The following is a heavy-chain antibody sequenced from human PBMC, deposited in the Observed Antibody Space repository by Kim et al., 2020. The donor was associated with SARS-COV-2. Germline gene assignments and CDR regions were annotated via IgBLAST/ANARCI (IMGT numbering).Heavy chain of an antibody. Sequence: SVKVSCKASGGIFTNYPISWLRRAPGQRLEWMGMITPMLDVANYAQRFQGRVTITADKSTSTAYMELGSLTSDDTAVYYCARRCLGLSCPKGVSLDSWGQGTLVTVS. CDR1: GGIFTNYP. CDR2: ITPMLDVA. CDR3: ARRCLGLSCPKGVSLDS. D-gene: IGHD2-8*01. J-gene: IGHJ4*02. V-gene: IGHV1-69*02.